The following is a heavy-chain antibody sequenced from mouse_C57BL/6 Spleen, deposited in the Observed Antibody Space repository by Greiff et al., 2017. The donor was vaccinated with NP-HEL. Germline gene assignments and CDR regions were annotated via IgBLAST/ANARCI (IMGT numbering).Heavy chain of an antibody. V-gene: IGHV1-15*01. Sequence: VKLQESGAELVRPGASVTLSCKASGYTFTDYEMHWVKQTPVHGLEWIGAIDPETGGTAYNQKFKGKAILTADKSSSTAYMELRSLTSEDSAVYYCTAVVAHYYAMDYWGQGTSVTVSS. CDR3: TAVVAHYYAMDY. J-gene: IGHJ4*01. D-gene: IGHD1-1*01. CDR2: IDPETGGT. CDR1: GYTFTDYE.